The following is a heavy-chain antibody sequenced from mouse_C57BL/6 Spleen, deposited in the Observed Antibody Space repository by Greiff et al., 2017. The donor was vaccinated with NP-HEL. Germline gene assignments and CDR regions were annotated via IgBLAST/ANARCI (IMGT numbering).Heavy chain of an antibody. J-gene: IGHJ4*01. V-gene: IGHV5-17*01. CDR1: GFTFSDYG. D-gene: IGHD4-1*01. Sequence: EVQRVESGGGLVKPGGSLKLSCAASGFTFSDYGMHWVRQAPEKGLEWVAYISSGSSTIYYADTVKGRFTISRDNAKNTLFLQMTSLRSEDTAMYYCARSWDPPAVDYWGQGTSVTVSS. CDR2: ISSGSSTI. CDR3: ARSWDPPAVDY.